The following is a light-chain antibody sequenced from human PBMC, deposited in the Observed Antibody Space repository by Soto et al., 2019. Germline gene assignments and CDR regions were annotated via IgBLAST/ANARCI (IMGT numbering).Light chain of an antibody. Sequence: EIVMTQSPATLSVSLGERATLSCRASQSVSTDLAWYQQKPGQAPRLLIYGASTRVTGIPARFSGSGSGTEFTLSISSLQSEDFAVYYCQQYNNWLSWTFGQGTKVDIK. CDR2: GAS. CDR1: QSVSTD. V-gene: IGKV3-15*01. CDR3: QQYNNWLSWT. J-gene: IGKJ1*01.